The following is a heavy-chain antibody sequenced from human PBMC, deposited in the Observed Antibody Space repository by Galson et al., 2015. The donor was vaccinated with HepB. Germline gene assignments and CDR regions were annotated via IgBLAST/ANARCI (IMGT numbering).Heavy chain of an antibody. CDR2: IYYSGST. J-gene: IGHJ4*02. D-gene: IGHD1-26*01. CDR1: GGSISSYY. V-gene: IGHV4-59*01. CDR3: ARGLGATSAVQFDY. Sequence: SETLSLTCTVSGGSISSYYWSWIRQPPGKGLEWIGYIYYSGSTNYNPSLKSRVTISVDTSKNQFSLKLSSVTAADTAVYYCARGLGATSAVQFDYWGQGTLVTVSS.